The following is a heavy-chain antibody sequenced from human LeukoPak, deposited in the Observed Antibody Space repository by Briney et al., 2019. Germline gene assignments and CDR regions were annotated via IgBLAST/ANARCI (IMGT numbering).Heavy chain of an antibody. D-gene: IGHD3-10*01. V-gene: IGHV3-9*01. Sequence: GGSLRLSCAASGFTFDDYAMHWVRQAPGKGLEWVSGISWNSGSIGYADSVKGRFTISRDNAKNSLYLQMNSLRAEDTALYYCAKDTRYGSGSHYFDYWGQGTLVTVSS. CDR1: GFTFDDYA. J-gene: IGHJ4*02. CDR2: ISWNSGSI. CDR3: AKDTRYGSGSHYFDY.